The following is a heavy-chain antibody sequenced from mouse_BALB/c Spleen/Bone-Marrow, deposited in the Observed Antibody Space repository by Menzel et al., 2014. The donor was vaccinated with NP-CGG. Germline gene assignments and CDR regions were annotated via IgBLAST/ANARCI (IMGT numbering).Heavy chain of an antibody. CDR1: GFTFSSYG. Sequence: EVKLMESGGGLVQPGGSLKLSCAASGFTFSSYGMSWVRQTPDKRLELVATINSNGGSTYYPDSVKGRFTISRDNAKNTLYLQMSSLKSEDTAMYYCARDMITTRGFAYWGQGTLVTVSA. CDR2: INSNGGST. V-gene: IGHV5-6-3*01. CDR3: ARDMITTRGFAY. D-gene: IGHD2-4*01. J-gene: IGHJ3*01.